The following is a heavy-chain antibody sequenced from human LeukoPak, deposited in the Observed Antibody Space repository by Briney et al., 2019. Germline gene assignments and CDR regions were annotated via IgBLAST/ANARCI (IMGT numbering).Heavy chain of an antibody. CDR3: ARGGSGSYSIPTYSWFDP. J-gene: IGHJ5*02. CDR2: ISSSSSYI. D-gene: IGHD1-26*01. CDR1: GFTFSSYS. Sequence: GGSLRLSCAASGFTFSSYSMNWVRQAPGKGLGWVSSISSSSSYIYYADSVKGRFTISRDNAKNSLYLQMNSLRAEDTAVYYCARGGSGSYSIPTYSWFDPWGQGTLVTVSS. V-gene: IGHV3-21*01.